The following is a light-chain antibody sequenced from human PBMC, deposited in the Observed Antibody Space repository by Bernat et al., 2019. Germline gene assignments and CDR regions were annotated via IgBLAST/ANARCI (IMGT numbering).Light chain of an antibody. CDR3: MIWHSSAWV. Sequence: QAVLTQPSSLSASPGASASLTCTLRSGINVDTYRIYWYQQKPGSPPQYLLRYKSDSDKQQGSGVPSRFSGSNDASGNAGILLLSGLQSEDEADYYCMIWHSSAWVFGGGTKLTVL. CDR1: SGINVDTYR. CDR2: YKSDSDK. J-gene: IGLJ3*02. V-gene: IGLV5-45*03.